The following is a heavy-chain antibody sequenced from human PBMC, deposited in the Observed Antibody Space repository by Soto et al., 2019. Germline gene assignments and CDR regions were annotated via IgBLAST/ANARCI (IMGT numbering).Heavy chain of an antibody. Sequence: ASVKVSCKASGYTFTSYAMHWVRQAPGQRLEWMGWINAGNGNTKYSQKFQGRVTITRDTSASTAYMELSSLRSEDTAVYYCARSRFPVLGDQIGPYNWFDPWGQGTLVTVSS. V-gene: IGHV1-3*01. CDR3: ARSRFPVLGDQIGPYNWFDP. CDR1: GYTFTSYA. D-gene: IGHD2-21*02. CDR2: INAGNGNT. J-gene: IGHJ5*02.